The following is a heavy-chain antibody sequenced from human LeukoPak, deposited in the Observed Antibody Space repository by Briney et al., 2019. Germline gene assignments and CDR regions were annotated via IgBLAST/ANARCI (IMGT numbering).Heavy chain of an antibody. CDR1: GFTFSSYA. J-gene: IGHJ4*02. Sequence: AGGSLRLSCAVSGFTFSSYAMHWVRQAPVKGLEWVAIILYDGSKTYYADSVKGRFTISRDNSKGTLYLQMNSLRVEDTAMYYCAREGEALDYWGQGALVTVSS. CDR3: AREGEALDY. CDR2: ILYDGSKT. V-gene: IGHV3-30*04. D-gene: IGHD3-16*01.